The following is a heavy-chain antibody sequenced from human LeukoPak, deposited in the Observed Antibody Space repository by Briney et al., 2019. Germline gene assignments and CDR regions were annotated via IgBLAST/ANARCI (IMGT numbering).Heavy chain of an antibody. Sequence: GGSVRLSRAASGFIFRSSWMHCVRQAPGTGLVWGSRINSDGSTTNYADYVKGHFTISRDHGMSPLYLQMNSLRAEDTAVYYCARDFGPYGMDVWARGPTVTVSS. J-gene: IGHJ6*02. D-gene: IGHD3-16*01. CDR1: GFIFRSSW. CDR3: ARDFGPYGMDV. V-gene: IGHV3-74*01. CDR2: INSDGSTT.